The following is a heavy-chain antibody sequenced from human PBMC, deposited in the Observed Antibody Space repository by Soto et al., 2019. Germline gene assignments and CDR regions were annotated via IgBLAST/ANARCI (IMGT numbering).Heavy chain of an antibody. CDR2: IYYSGST. CDR1: GGSISSGGYY. CDR3: ARDGNMDFWSGHRGDYYYYGVDV. D-gene: IGHD3-3*01. Sequence: SETLSLTCTVSGGSISSGGYYWSWIRQHPGKGLEWIGYIYYSGSTYYNPSLKSRVTISVDTSKNQFSLKLSSVTAADTAVYYCARDGNMDFWSGHRGDYYYYGVDVWGQGTTVTVSS. V-gene: IGHV4-31*03. J-gene: IGHJ6*02.